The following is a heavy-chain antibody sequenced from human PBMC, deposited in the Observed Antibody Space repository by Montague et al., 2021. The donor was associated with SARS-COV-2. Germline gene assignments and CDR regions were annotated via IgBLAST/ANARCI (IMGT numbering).Heavy chain of an antibody. CDR3: ARGDYYDSTGYYDY. CDR1: GGSISSYY. V-gene: IGHV4-59*01. D-gene: IGHD3-22*01. CDR2: IYYSGST. J-gene: IGHJ4*01. Sequence: SETLSLTCTVSGGSISSYYWSWIRQPPGKGLEWIGYIYYSGSTNYNPSLKSRVTISVDTSENQFSLKVRSVTAADTAVYYCARGDYYDSTGYYDYWGQGTLVTVSS.